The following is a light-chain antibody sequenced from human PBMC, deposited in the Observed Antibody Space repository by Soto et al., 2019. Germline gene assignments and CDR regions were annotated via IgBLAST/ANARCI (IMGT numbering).Light chain of an antibody. V-gene: IGLV2-14*01. J-gene: IGLJ1*01. CDR1: SSDVGGYNY. CDR3: SSYTSSSTLYV. CDR2: DVS. Sequence: QSALTQPASVSGSPGQSITISCTGTSSDVGGYNYVSWYQQHPGKAPKLMIYDVSNRPSGVSNRFSGSKSGNTASLTISGLQAEDEADYYCSSYTSSSTLYVFGTGTQVTGL.